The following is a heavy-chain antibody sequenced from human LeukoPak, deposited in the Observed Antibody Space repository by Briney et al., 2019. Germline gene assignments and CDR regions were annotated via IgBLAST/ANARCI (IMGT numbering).Heavy chain of an antibody. D-gene: IGHD4-23*01. V-gene: IGHV1-46*01. Sequence: ASVKVSCKASGSTFTSYYMHWVRQAPGQGLEWMGMINPSGGSTSYAQKFQGRVTVTRDTSTSTVYMDLGSLRSEDTAVYYCARGYYGGNGILDYWGQGTLVTVSS. CDR2: INPSGGST. CDR1: GSTFTSYY. J-gene: IGHJ4*02. CDR3: ARGYYGGNGILDY.